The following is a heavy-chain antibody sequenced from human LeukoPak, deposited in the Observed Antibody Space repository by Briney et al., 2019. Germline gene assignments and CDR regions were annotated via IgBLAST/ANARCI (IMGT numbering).Heavy chain of an antibody. CDR3: ARGPRITMIVTPDYYYGMDV. Sequence: GGSLRLSCAASGFTFSSYSMNWVRQAPGKGLEWVSSISSSSSYIYYADSVKGRFTISRDNAKNSLYLQMNSLRAEDTAVYYCARGPRITMIVTPDYYYGMDVWGQGTTVTVSS. CDR1: GFTFSSYS. V-gene: IGHV3-21*01. CDR2: ISSSSSYI. D-gene: IGHD3-22*01. J-gene: IGHJ6*02.